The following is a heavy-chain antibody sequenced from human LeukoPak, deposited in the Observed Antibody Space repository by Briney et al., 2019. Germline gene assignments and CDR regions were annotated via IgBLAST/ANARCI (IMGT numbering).Heavy chain of an antibody. CDR3: AKPYYGGSYYFY. D-gene: IGHD1-26*01. CDR2: ISGSGGST. Sequence: PGASLRLSCAASGFTFSSYAMSWVRQAPGKGLEWVSAISGSGGSTYYADSVKGRFTISRDNSKSTLYLQMNSLRAEDTAVYYCAKPYYGGSYYFYWGQGTQVTVSS. V-gene: IGHV3-23*01. J-gene: IGHJ4*02. CDR1: GFTFSSYA.